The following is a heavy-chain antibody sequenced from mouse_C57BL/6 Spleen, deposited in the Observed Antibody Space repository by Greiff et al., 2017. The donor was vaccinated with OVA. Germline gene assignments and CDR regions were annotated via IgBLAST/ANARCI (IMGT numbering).Heavy chain of an antibody. CDR3: ARSGGDYYCSSPYYAMDY. J-gene: IGHJ4*01. CDR2: INPNNGGT. D-gene: IGHD1-1*01. CDR1: GYTFTDYN. Sequence: EVQLQQSGPELVKPGASVKMSCKASGYTFTDYNMHWVKQSHGKSLEWIGYINPNNGGTSYNQKFKGKATLTVNKSSSTAYMELRSLTSEDSAVYYCARSGGDYYCSSPYYAMDYWGQGTSVTVSS. V-gene: IGHV1-22*01.